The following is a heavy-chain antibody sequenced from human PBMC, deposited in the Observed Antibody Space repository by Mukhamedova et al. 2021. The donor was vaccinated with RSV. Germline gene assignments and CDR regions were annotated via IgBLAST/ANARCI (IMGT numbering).Heavy chain of an antibody. J-gene: IGHJ1*01. D-gene: IGHD2-2*01. V-gene: IGHV3-30*17. CDR2: ISYDGSNK. Sequence: GKGLEWVAVISYDGSNKYYADSVKGRFTISRDNSKNTLYLQMNSLRAEDTAVYYCARTSVPAAISAEYFQHWGQGTLVTVPS. CDR3: ARTSVPAAISAEYFQH.